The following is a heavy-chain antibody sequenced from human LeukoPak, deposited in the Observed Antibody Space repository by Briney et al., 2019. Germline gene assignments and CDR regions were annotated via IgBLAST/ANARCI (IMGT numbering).Heavy chain of an antibody. Sequence: ASVKVSCKASGYGFTSVGITWVRQAPGQGLEWMGIINPSGGSTSYAQKFQGRVTMTRDTSTSTVYMELSSLRSEDTAVYYCARETRYSYGYPFDYWGQGTLVTVSS. CDR2: INPSGGST. CDR1: GYGFTSVG. J-gene: IGHJ4*02. V-gene: IGHV1-46*01. D-gene: IGHD5-18*01. CDR3: ARETRYSYGYPFDY.